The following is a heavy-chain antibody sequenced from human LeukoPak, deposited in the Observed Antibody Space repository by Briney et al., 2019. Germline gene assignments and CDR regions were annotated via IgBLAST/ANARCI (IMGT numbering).Heavy chain of an antibody. CDR2: INPNSGGT. J-gene: IGHJ6*02. D-gene: IGHD3-3*01. V-gene: IGHV1-2*06. CDR1: GYTFTSYD. Sequence: ASVKVSCKASGYTFTSYDINWVRQATGQGLEWMGRINPNSGGTNYAQKFQGRVTMTRDTSISTAYMELSRLRSDDTAVYYCARETARGYYDFWSGYGLLDYYYGMDVWGQGTTVTVSS. CDR3: ARETARGYYDFWSGYGLLDYYYGMDV.